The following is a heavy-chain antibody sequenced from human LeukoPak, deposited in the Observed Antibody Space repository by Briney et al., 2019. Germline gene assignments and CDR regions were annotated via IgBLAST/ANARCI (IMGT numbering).Heavy chain of an antibody. J-gene: IGHJ6*03. D-gene: IGHD2-21*01. CDR1: GGSSSSGGYS. Sequence: SETLSLTCAVSGGSSSSGGYSWSWIRQPAGKGLEWIGRIYTSGSTNYNPSLKSRVTISVDTSKNQFSLKLSSVTAADTAVYYCARGESDSPYYYYMDVWGKGTTVTVSS. CDR2: IYTSGST. V-gene: IGHV4-61*02. CDR3: ARGESDSPYYYYMDV.